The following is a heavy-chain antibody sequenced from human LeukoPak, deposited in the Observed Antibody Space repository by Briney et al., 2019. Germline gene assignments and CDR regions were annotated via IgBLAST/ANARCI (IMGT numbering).Heavy chain of an antibody. V-gene: IGHV3-30*04. Sequence: GRSLRLSCAASGFTFSSYAMHWVRQARGKGLEWVAVISYDGSNKYYADSVKGRFTISRDNSKNTLYLQMNSLRAEDTAVYYCVRDWGYDSSGYWQKYFDTWGQGTLVTVSS. CDR3: VRDWGYDSSGYWQKYFDT. CDR1: GFTFSSYA. D-gene: IGHD3-22*01. CDR2: ISYDGSNK. J-gene: IGHJ4*02.